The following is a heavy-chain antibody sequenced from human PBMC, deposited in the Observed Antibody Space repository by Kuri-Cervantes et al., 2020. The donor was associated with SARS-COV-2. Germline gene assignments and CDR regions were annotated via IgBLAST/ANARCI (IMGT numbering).Heavy chain of an antibody. CDR3: AIPMIVVVIVGGSGKPNWFDP. Sequence: GESLKISCAASGFTFSSYAMHWVRQAPGKGLEYVSAISSNGGSTYYANSVKGRFTISRDNSKNTLYLQMGSLRAEDMAVYYCAIPMIVVVIVGGSGKPNWFDPWGQGTRVTVSS. J-gene: IGHJ5*02. CDR2: ISSNGGST. V-gene: IGHV3-64*01. D-gene: IGHD3-22*01. CDR1: GFTFSSYA.